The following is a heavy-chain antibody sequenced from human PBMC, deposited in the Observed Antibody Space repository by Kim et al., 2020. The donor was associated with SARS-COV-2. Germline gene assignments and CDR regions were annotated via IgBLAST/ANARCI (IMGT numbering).Heavy chain of an antibody. CDR3: ARAWRGSNPFDT. V-gene: IGHV3-21*01. J-gene: IGHJ5*02. D-gene: IGHD1-1*01. CDR2: I. Sequence: IHYADSVRGRFTVSRDNSKSSVFLQKNSLKVEDTAVYYCARAWRGSNPFDTWGRGTQVTVSS.